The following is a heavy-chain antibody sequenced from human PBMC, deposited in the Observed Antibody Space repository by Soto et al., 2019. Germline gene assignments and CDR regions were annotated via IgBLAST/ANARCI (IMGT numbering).Heavy chain of an antibody. CDR3: ARGLRGGYGKDV. D-gene: IGHD2-15*01. CDR1: GFTFNSYW. Sequence: EVQLVESGGGIVQPGGSLRRSCAASGFTFNSYWIHWVRQAPGKGLVWVSRINMDGSTTTYADSVKGRFTISRDNAKNMEYVQMNSLRAEDTAVYYCARGLRGGYGKDVWGQGTTVTVSS. CDR2: INMDGSTT. V-gene: IGHV3-74*03. J-gene: IGHJ6*02.